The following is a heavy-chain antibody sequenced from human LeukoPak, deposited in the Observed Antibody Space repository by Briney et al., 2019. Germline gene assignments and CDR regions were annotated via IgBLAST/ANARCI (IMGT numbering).Heavy chain of an antibody. V-gene: IGHV3-21*01. J-gene: IGHJ4*02. D-gene: IGHD6-19*01. CDR2: ISSSSAYI. CDR3: ATSSIALAGTVDY. Sequence: GGSLRLSCAASGFTFSSYIMNWVRQAPGKGPEWVSSISSSSAYIYYADSVKGRFTISRDDAKSSLFLQMNSLRDEDTAVYYCATSSIALAGTVDYWGQGTLVTVSS. CDR1: GFTFSSYI.